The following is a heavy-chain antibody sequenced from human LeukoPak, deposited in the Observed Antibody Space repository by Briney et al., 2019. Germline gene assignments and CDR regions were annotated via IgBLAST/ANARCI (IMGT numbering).Heavy chain of an antibody. Sequence: PSETLSLTCTVSGGSISSYYWSWIRQPPGKGLEWIGYIYYSGCTNYNPSLKSRVTISVDTSKNQFSLKLSSVTAADTAVYYCTSALLKYSASLRYWGQGALVTVSS. V-gene: IGHV4-59*01. CDR1: GGSISSYY. CDR3: TSALLKYSASLRY. CDR2: IYYSGCT. D-gene: IGHD4-11*01. J-gene: IGHJ4*02.